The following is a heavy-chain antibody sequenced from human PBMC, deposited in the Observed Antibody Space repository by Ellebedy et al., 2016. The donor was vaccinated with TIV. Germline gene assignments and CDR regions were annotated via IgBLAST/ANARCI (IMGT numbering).Heavy chain of an antibody. V-gene: IGHV3-7*01. Sequence: GGSLRLSCAASGFSFRSYWMSWVRQAPGKGLEWVANMRQDGGDKYYVDSVKGRFTISRDNAKSSLYLQMDSVRAEDTAVYYCATDGSYGDHLSPAHVFVFWGRGTLVTVSS. D-gene: IGHD1-26*01. CDR1: GFSFRSYW. CDR2: MRQDGGDK. CDR3: ATDGSYGDHLSPAHVFVF. J-gene: IGHJ2*01.